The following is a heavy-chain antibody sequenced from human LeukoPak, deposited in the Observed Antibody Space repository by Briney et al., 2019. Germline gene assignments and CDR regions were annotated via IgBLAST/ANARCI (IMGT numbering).Heavy chain of an antibody. J-gene: IGHJ3*02. CDR1: GGSISSGDYY. CDR2: IYYSGST. V-gene: IGHV4-30-4*08. Sequence: SETLSLTCTVSGGSISSGDYYWSWLRQPPGKGRELIGYIYYSGSTYYNPSLKSRVTISVDTSKNQFSLKLSSVTAADTAVYYCARNTQGAFDIWGQGTMVTVSS. CDR3: ARNTQGAFDI.